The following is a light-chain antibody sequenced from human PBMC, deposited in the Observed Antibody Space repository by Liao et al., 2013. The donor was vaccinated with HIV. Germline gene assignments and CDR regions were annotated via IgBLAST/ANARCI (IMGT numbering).Light chain of an antibody. V-gene: IGLV3-25*02. CDR2: KDS. J-gene: IGLJ2*01. CDR1: ALPKQY. Sequence: SYELTQPPSVSVSPGQTARITCSGDALPKQYAYWYQQKPGQAPVLLIYKDSERPSGIPERFSGSNSGNTATLTISGTQAMDEADYYCQAWDSSTGGVFGGGTKLTVL. CDR3: QAWDSSTGGV.